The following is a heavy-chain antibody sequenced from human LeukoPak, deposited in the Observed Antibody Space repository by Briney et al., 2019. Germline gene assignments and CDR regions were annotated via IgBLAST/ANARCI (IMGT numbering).Heavy chain of an antibody. CDR1: GGSISSSNW. V-gene: IGHV4-4*02. Sequence: PSETLSLTCAVSGGSISSSNWWNWVRQPPGKGLEWIGEIYYSGSTNYNPSLKSRVTISVDKSKNQFSLNLNSVTAADTAVYYCATTTIRLGYWGQGTLVTVSS. CDR2: IYYSGST. J-gene: IGHJ4*02. CDR3: ATTTIRLGY. D-gene: IGHD1-26*01.